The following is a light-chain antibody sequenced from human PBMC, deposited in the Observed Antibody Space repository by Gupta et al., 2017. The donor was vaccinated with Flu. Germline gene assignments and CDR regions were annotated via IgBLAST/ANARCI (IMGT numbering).Light chain of an antibody. CDR3: RQNENRPPYT. Sequence: SSLFASEGNRRTTTCHTRQDIEKYLDWYQQKPAEAHKPLIKEAANWQTGVASGFSGSGYGEDFSFTISGRQQEDVATYYCRQNENRPPYTFGQGT. CDR1: QDIEKY. CDR2: EAA. V-gene: IGKV1-33*01. J-gene: IGKJ2*01.